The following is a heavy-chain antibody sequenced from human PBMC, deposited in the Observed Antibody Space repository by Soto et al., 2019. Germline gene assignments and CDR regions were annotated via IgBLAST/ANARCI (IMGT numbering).Heavy chain of an antibody. CDR3: ATKARVTNYLYYGMDV. J-gene: IGHJ6*02. Sequence: GGSLSLSCEVSGLTFNTSGMHWVRQAPGKGLEWLAVISYDGATQYYGDTVKGRFTISRGNSKNTLFLHMGRLRAEDTAMYYSATKARVTNYLYYGMDVWGLGTTVTVSS. D-gene: IGHD2-21*02. CDR2: ISYDGATQ. CDR1: GLTFNTSG. V-gene: IGHV3-30*03.